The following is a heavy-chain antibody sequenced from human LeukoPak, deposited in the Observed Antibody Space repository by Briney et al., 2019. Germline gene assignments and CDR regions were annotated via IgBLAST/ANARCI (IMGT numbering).Heavy chain of an antibody. CDR3: SRDVFATYDTGGGYFDY. J-gene: IGHJ4*02. CDR1: GFTFSSYG. D-gene: IGHD3-22*01. V-gene: IGHV3-33*01. Sequence: GRSLRLSCVVSGFTFSSYGMHWVRQAPGKGLEWVALIWYDEGNNYYAHTERRRFAISSDNSKNTLYLQMNSLKADDTAVYYCSRDVFATYDTGGGYFDYWGQGTLVTVSS. CDR2: IWYDEGNN.